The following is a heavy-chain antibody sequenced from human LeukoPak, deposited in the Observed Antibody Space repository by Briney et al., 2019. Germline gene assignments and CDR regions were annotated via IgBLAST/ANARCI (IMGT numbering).Heavy chain of an antibody. CDR2: INANSGDT. Sequence: ASVKVSCKASGYTFTSYYIHWVRQAPGQGLEWMGWINANSGDTNYAQKLQGRVTMTRDTSISTAYMELSRLRSDDTAVYYCATIYYYDSSGYYHGDYWGQGTLVTVSS. CDR3: ATIYYYDSSGYYHGDY. CDR1: GYTFTSYY. D-gene: IGHD3-22*01. V-gene: IGHV1-2*02. J-gene: IGHJ4*02.